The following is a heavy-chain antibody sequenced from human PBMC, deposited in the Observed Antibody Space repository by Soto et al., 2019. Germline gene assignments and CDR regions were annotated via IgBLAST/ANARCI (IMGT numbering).Heavy chain of an antibody. CDR1: GFTFSRYS. J-gene: IGHJ3*02. CDR3: ATDYYFDTMARIGAFDI. V-gene: IGHV3-21*01. CDR2: ITTSSDV. Sequence: DVQLVESGGGLVKPGGSLRLSCAASGFTFSRYSMTWVRQTQGKGLEWVSAITTSSDVYYADSLKGRCTISRDNAKNSRYLQMNSMRAEDTAVYYCATDYYFDTMARIGAFDIWGQGTMVTVSS. D-gene: IGHD3-22*01.